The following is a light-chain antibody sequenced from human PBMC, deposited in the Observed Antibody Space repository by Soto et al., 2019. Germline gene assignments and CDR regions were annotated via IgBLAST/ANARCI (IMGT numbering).Light chain of an antibody. CDR1: QSVSSSY. CDR2: GAS. J-gene: IGKJ2*01. V-gene: IGKV3-20*01. CDR3: QQYGSSPPYA. Sequence: EIVLTQSPGTLSLSPGERVTLSCRASQSVSSSYLAWYRQKPGQAPRLLIYGASSRATGIPDRFSGSGSGTDFTLTISRLEPEDFAVYYCQQYGSSPPYAFGQGTKLEIK.